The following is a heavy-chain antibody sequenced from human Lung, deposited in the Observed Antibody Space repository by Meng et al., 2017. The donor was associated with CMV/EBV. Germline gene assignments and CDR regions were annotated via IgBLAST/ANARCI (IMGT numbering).Heavy chain of an antibody. V-gene: IGHV3-7*01. CDR3: ARSMLEVNRYYYGMDV. Sequence: ESXKISXAASGFTFSSFWMAWVRQAPGKGLEWVGNIKQDESEIQYVGSVKGRFTITRDNAKNSLFLQMNSLRAEDTAVYYCARSMLEVNRYYYGMDVWGEGNXVNGAS. D-gene: IGHD1-1*01. J-gene: IGHJ6*01. CDR2: IKQDESEI. CDR1: GFTFSSFW.